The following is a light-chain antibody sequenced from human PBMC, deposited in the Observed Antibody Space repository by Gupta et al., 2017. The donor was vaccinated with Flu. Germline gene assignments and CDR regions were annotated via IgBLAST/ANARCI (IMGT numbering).Light chain of an antibody. Sequence: ELVLTQSPGTLSLPPGETATLSSRASQSVRSSYLAWYQQKPGQAPRRLIYGVSSRATGIPDRFSGSGSGTDFTLTFSRLEPEDFAVYYCMQDCSSLYVFGQGTKVEIK. CDR2: GVS. V-gene: IGKV3-20*01. J-gene: IGKJ2*01. CDR1: QSVRSSY. CDR3: MQDCSSLYV.